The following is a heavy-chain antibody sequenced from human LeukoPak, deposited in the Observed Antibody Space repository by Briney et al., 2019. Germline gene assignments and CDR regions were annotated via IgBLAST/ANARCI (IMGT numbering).Heavy chain of an antibody. D-gene: IGHD1-7*01. J-gene: IGHJ4*02. CDR3: AREGNELELRWFDY. CDR1: GGSICSSNW. CDR2: IYHSGST. V-gene: IGHV4-4*02. Sequence: TSETLSLTCAVSGGSICSSNWWSWVRQPPGKGLEWIGEIYHSGSTNYNPSLKSRVTISVDKSKNQFSLKLSSVTAADTAVYYCAREGNELELRWFDYWGQGTLVTVSS.